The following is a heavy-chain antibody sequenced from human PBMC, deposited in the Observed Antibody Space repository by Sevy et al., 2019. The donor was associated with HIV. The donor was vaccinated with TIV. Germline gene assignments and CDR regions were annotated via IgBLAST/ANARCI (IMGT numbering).Heavy chain of an antibody. J-gene: IGHJ4*02. V-gene: IGHV3-23*01. D-gene: IGHD5-18*01. CDR2: ISNSGDYR. CDR3: AKKMGGGSGMAFLVDY. CDR1: GFSFSNFA. Sequence: GGSLRLSCAASGFSFSNFAMGWVRQAPGKGLDWISVISNSGDYRYYADSVKGRFTISRDNSKNTLFLQMNSLRAEGTAIFYCAKKMGGGSGMAFLVDYWGQGTLVTVSS.